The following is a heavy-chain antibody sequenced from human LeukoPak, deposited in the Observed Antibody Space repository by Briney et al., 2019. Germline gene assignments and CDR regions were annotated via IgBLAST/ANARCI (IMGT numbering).Heavy chain of an antibody. Sequence: GASVKVSCKASGYTFTGCYMHWVRQAPGQGLEWMGRINPNSGGTNYAQKFQGRVTMTRDTSISTAYMELSRLRSEDTAVYYCASNFFSEREAAWRFDYWGQGTLVTVSS. V-gene: IGHV1-2*06. J-gene: IGHJ4*02. CDR1: GYTFTGCY. CDR3: ASNFFSEREAAWRFDY. D-gene: IGHD2-15*01. CDR2: INPNSGGT.